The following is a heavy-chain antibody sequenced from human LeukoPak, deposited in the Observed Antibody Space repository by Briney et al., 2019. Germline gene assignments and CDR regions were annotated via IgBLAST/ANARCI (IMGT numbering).Heavy chain of an antibody. Sequence: GESLKISCKGSRYIFRNYWIGWVRQMPGKGLEWMGIIYPGDSDTRYRPSFQGQVTISVDKSISTAYLQWSSLKASDSAMYYCAAALSSSHPGDFACWGQGTLVTVSS. CDR1: RYIFRNYW. D-gene: IGHD2-15*01. V-gene: IGHV5-51*01. CDR3: AAALSSSHPGDFAC. CDR2: IYPGDSDT. J-gene: IGHJ4*02.